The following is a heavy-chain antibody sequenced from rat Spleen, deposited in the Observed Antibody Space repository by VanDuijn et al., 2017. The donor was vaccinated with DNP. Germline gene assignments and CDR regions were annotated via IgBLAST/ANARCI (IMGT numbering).Heavy chain of an antibody. J-gene: IGHJ2*01. V-gene: IGHV5-25*01. CDR1: GFTFSTFP. D-gene: IGHD1-4*01. Sequence: EVQLVETGGDLVQPGRSLKLSCAASGFTFSTFPMTWVRQAPTKGLEWVAAISVSGGNTYYRDSVKGRFTISRDNAKSTLYLQMNSLRSEDMATYYCARHRSTGITRGFFDYWGQGVMVTVSS. CDR3: ARHRSTGITRGFFDY. CDR2: ISVSGGNT.